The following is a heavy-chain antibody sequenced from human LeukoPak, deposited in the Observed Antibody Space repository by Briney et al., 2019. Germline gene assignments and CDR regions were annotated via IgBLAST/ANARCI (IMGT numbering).Heavy chain of an antibody. J-gene: IGHJ5*02. CDR3: AGKGGSSEVDWFDP. D-gene: IGHD6-6*01. CDR2: ISSSGSTI. CDR1: GFTFSDYY. Sequence: PGGSLRLSCAVSGFTFSDYYMSWIRQAPGEGLEWVSYISSSGSTIYYADSVKGRFIISRDNAKNSLYLQMNSLRAEDTAVYYCAGKGGSSEVDWFDPWGQGTLVTVSS. V-gene: IGHV3-11*01.